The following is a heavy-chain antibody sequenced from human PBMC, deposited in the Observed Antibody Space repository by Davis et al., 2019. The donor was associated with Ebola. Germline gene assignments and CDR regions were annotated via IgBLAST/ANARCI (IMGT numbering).Heavy chain of an antibody. Sequence: GGSLRLSCAASGFTFSSYAMHWVRQAPGKGLEWVSAISGSGGSTYYADSVKGRFTISRDNSKNTLYLQMNSLRAEDTAVYYCARGSGYSSGWYDYWGQGTLVTVSS. CDR1: GFTFSSYA. J-gene: IGHJ4*02. V-gene: IGHV3-23*01. CDR2: ISGSGGST. CDR3: ARGSGYSSGWYDY. D-gene: IGHD6-19*01.